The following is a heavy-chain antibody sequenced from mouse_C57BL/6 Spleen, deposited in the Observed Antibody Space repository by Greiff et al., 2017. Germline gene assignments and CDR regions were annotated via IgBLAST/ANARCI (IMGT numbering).Heavy chain of an antibody. CDR3: ARQGLAVVAPCYCDY. D-gene: IGHD1-1*01. CDR2: ISSGGSYT. CDR1: GFTFSSYG. Sequence: EVTLMESGGDLVKPGGSLKLSCAASGFTFSSYGLSWVRQTPDKRLEWVATISSGGSYTYYPDSVKGRFTISRDNAKNTLYLQMSSLKSEDTAMYYWARQGLAVVAPCYCDYWGQGTTLTVSS. V-gene: IGHV5-6*01. J-gene: IGHJ2*01.